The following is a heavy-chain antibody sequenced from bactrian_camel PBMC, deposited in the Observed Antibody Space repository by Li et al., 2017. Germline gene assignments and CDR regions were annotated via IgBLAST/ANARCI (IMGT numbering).Heavy chain of an antibody. Sequence: HVQLVESGGGSAQAGGSLRLSCVVADFSKNTKCMGWFRQAPGKDLKDREGVAAIYIGGGTTYYADPVKGRFTISRDNARNTLYLQMDSLRSEDTAMYYCATLPMYPCAVDNFVFGYRGQGTQVTVS. CDR2: IYIGGGTT. J-gene: IGHJ6*01. V-gene: IGHV3S1*01. CDR3: ATLPMYPCAVDNFVFGY. D-gene: IGHD7*01. CDR1: DFSKNTKC.